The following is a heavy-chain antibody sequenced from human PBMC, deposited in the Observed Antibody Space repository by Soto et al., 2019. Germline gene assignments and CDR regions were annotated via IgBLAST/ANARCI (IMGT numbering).Heavy chain of an antibody. CDR1: GDSINNYY. J-gene: IGHJ4*02. Sequence: SETLSLTCTVSGDSINNYYWIFIRHPPWKRLEWIVYIYYTGSTTYNPSLESRVTMSVDTSKNQFSLKLNSVNAADTAVYHCAKYRRTEAEGFTLDYWGRGTLVTVSS. V-gene: IGHV4-59*01. CDR2: IYYTGST. D-gene: IGHD6-13*01. CDR3: AKYRRTEAEGFTLDY.